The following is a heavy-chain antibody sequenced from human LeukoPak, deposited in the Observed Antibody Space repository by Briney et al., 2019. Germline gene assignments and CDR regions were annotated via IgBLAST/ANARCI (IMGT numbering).Heavy chain of an antibody. Sequence: SETLSLTCTVSGYSISSNNYYWGWIPQPPGKGVVCVGSMHYGGTTFYHPSLNNRVTISVKTSKSQFLLKQDSLGDAGTDVNFRGRRSGGMTRLDYWGQGTMVTVSS. J-gene: IGHJ4*02. CDR3: GRRSGGMTRLDY. CDR2: MHYGGTT. V-gene: IGHV4-39*01. CDR1: GYSISSNNYY. D-gene: IGHD3-10*01.